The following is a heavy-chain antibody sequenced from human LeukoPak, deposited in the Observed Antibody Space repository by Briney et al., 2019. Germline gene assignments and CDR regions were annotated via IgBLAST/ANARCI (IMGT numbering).Heavy chain of an antibody. CDR3: ARGFPYYYYYYMDV. J-gene: IGHJ6*03. V-gene: IGHV4-34*01. Sequence: PSETLSLTCAVYGGSFSGYYWSWIRQPPGKGLEWIGEINHSGSTNYNPSLKSRVTISVDTSKNQFSLKLSSVTAADTAVYYCARGFPYYYYYYMDVWGKGTTVTVSS. CDR2: INHSGST. CDR1: GGSFSGYY.